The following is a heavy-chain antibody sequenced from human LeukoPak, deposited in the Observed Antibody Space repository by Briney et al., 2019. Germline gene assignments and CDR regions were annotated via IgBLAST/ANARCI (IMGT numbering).Heavy chain of an antibody. CDR3: ARDYYGSGSYRFFDI. CDR2: IYYSGST. CDR1: GGSMRGYY. D-gene: IGHD3-10*01. J-gene: IGHJ3*02. V-gene: IGHV4-39*07. Sequence: SETLSLTCTVSGGSMRGYYWGWIRQPPGKGLEWIGSIYYSGSTYYNPSLKSRVTISVDTSKNQFSLKLSSVTAADTAVYYCARDYYGSGSYRFFDIWGQGTMVTVSS.